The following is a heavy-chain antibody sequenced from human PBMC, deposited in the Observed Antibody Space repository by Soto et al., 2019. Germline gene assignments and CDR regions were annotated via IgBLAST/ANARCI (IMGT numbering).Heavy chain of an antibody. J-gene: IGHJ5*01. CDR2: IYKSATT. V-gene: IGHV4-30-4*01. D-gene: IGHD7-27*01. Sequence: SETLSLTCSVSGDSISNLDYFWAWIRQPPGQALEYIGYIYKSATTYYNPSFESRVAISVDTSKSQSSLNVTSVTAADTAVYFCARGRYCLTGRCFPNWFDSWGQGALVTVSS. CDR1: GDSISNLDYF. CDR3: ARGRYCLTGRCFPNWFDS.